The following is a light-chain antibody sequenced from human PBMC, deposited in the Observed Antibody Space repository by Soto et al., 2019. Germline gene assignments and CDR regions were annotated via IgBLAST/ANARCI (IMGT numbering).Light chain of an antibody. CDR3: QEYDNWPPEGT. CDR1: QGISNE. Sequence: IQMTQSPSSLSASVGARVTITCRASQGISNELGWYQQRPGKAPKVLIYGASNLQSGVPSRFSGSASGTEFTLSINSLQSEDFAVYYCQEYDNWPPEGTFGQGTKVDIK. CDR2: GAS. V-gene: IGKV1-6*01. J-gene: IGKJ1*01.